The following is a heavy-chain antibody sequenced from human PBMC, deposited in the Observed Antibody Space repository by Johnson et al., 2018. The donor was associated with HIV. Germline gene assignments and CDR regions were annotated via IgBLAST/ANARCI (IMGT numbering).Heavy chain of an antibody. CDR2: IGYDGSNK. CDR3: ASPYDAFDI. V-gene: IGHV3-30*02. Sequence: VQLVESGGGLVQPGGSLRLSCAASGFTFSSYGMHWVRQAPGKGLEWVAFIGYDGSNKYYADSVKGRFTISRDNAKKSLYLQMNSLRAEDTAVYYCASPYDAFDIWGQGTMVTVSS. J-gene: IGHJ3*02. CDR1: GFTFSSYG.